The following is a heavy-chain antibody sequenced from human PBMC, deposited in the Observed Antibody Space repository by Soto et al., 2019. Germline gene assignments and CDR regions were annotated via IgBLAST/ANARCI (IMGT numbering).Heavy chain of an antibody. Sequence: ESLKIACKGSGYSFTSYWIGWVRQMPGKGLEWMGIIYPGDSDTRYSPSFQGQVTISADKSISTAYLQWSSLKASDTAMYYCARGLVVAARYYYYYGMDVWGQGTTVTVSS. J-gene: IGHJ6*02. CDR3: ARGLVVAARYYYYYGMDV. D-gene: IGHD2-15*01. V-gene: IGHV5-51*01. CDR2: IYPGDSDT. CDR1: GYSFTSYW.